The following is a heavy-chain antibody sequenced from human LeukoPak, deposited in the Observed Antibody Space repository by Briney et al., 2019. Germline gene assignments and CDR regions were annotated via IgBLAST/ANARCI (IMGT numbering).Heavy chain of an antibody. CDR2: INGSGDTT. V-gene: IGHV3-23*01. CDR1: GFTFSSSA. D-gene: IGHD3-3*01. Sequence: PGGSLRLSCAASGFTFSSSAMNWVRQTPGKGLEWVSAINGSGDTTYYADSVKGRFTVSRDNSENTLYLQMSSLRPEDTAVYYCVRTLYDFWSGIYDFWGRGTLVTVSS. CDR3: VRTLYDFWSGIYDF. J-gene: IGHJ4*02.